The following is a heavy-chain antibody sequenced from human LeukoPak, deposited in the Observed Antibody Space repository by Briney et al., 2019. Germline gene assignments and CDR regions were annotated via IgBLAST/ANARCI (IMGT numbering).Heavy chain of an antibody. Sequence: PSQTLSLTCTVSGGSISSGSYYWSWIRKPAGKGLEWIGRIYTSGSTNYNPSLKSRVTISVDTSKNQFSLKLSSVTAADTAVYYCASMTYYYDSSGYYYEGNFDYWGQGTLVTVSS. V-gene: IGHV4-61*02. D-gene: IGHD3-22*01. J-gene: IGHJ4*02. CDR3: ASMTYYYDSSGYYYEGNFDY. CDR1: GGSISSGSYY. CDR2: IYTSGST.